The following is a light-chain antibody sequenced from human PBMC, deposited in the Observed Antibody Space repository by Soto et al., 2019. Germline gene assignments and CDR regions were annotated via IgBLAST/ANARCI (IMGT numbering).Light chain of an antibody. J-gene: IGKJ1*01. V-gene: IGKV1-5*01. Sequence: DIQMTQSPSTLSASVGDSVTITCRASQSIRGRLAWYQQKPGKAPKLLIYDASSLEGWVPSRFSGSGSGTEFTLTISGLQPDDFATYYCQHYNNSPWTFGQGTNVEI. CDR3: QHYNNSPWT. CDR1: QSIRGR. CDR2: DAS.